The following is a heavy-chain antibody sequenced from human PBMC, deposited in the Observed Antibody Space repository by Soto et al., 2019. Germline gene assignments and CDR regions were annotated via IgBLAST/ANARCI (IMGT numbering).Heavy chain of an antibody. Sequence: XGSLRLSCAVSGFSFTNYEMNWVRQSPGKGLEWIAYIGLSGDTIYYADSVKGRFTISRDHAKNSLELQMNSLRADDTALYYCARESFSASQNFFDYWGRGTQVTVSS. CDR1: GFSFTNYE. D-gene: IGHD3-16*01. V-gene: IGHV3-48*03. J-gene: IGHJ4*02. CDR2: IGLSGDTI. CDR3: ARESFSASQNFFDY.